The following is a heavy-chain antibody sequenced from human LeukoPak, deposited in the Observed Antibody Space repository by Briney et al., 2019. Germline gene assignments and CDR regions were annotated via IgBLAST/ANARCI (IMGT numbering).Heavy chain of an antibody. CDR1: GGSISSGDYY. CDR3: ARELGEYYGSGSYQNWFDP. V-gene: IGHV4-30-4*01. D-gene: IGHD3-10*01. J-gene: IGHJ5*02. Sequence: SQTLSLTCTVSGGSISSGDYYWSWIRPPPGKGLEWIGYIYYSGSTYYNPSLKSRVTISVDTSKNQFSLKLSSVTAADTAVYYCARELGEYYGSGSYQNWFDPWGQGTLVTVSS. CDR2: IYYSGST.